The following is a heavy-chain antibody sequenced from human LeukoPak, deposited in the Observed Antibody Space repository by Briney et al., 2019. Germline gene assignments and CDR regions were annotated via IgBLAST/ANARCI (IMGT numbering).Heavy chain of an antibody. V-gene: IGHV4-38-2*02. CDR1: GYSISSGFY. CDR2: VYHGGSP. J-gene: IGHJ4*02. CDR3: ARRVGSSDCFDY. Sequence: ASETLSLTCTVSGYSISSGFYWGWIRQPPGKGLEWIGNVYHGGSPYYNPSLKSRVTISVDTSKNQFSLNLYSVTAADTAVYYCARRVGSSDCFDYWGQGTLVTVSS. D-gene: IGHD6-6*01.